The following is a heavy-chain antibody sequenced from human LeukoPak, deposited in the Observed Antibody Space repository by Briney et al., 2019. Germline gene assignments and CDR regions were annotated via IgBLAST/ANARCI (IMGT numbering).Heavy chain of an antibody. CDR2: ISGSDDSI. Sequence: GGSLRLSCVASGFTFSTYAMSGVRQAPGKGLEGVAWISGSDDSIYYADSVKGRFTISRDNSKNTLCLQMNSLRAEDTAVYYCAKMDRSTYYYSSFDYWGQGTLVTVSS. D-gene: IGHD3-22*01. CDR3: AKMDRSTYYYSSFDY. CDR1: GFTFSTYA. J-gene: IGHJ4*02. V-gene: IGHV3-23*01.